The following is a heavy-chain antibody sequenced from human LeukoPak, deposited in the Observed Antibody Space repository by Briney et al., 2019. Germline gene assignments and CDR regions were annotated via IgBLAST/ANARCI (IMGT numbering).Heavy chain of an antibody. CDR2: IYYSGST. D-gene: IGHD6-25*01. V-gene: IGHV4-59*05. Sequence: SETLSLTCSVSDDSITMYYWTWIRQPPGKGLEWIGSIYYSGSTYYNPSLKSRVTISVDTSKNQFSLKLNSVTAADTAVYCARSSGWHLLLLDYWGQGTLVTVSS. CDR1: DDSITMYY. CDR3: ARSSGWHLLLLDY. J-gene: IGHJ4*02.